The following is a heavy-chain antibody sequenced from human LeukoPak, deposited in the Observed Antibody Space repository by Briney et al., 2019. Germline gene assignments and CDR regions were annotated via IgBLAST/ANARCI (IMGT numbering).Heavy chain of an antibody. V-gene: IGHV4-34*01. J-gene: IGHJ3*02. D-gene: IGHD3-22*01. Sequence: SETLSLTCAVYGGSFSGYYWSWIRQPPGKGLEWIGEINHSGSTNYNPSLKSRVTIPVDTSKNQFSLKLSSVTAADTAVYYCARAIRGRNYYDSSGSRVDIWGQGTMVTVSS. CDR3: ARAIRGRNYYDSSGSRVDI. CDR1: GGSFSGYY. CDR2: INHSGST.